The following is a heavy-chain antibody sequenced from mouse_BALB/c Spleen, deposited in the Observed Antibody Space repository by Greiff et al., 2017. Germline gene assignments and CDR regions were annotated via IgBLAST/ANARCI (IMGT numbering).Heavy chain of an antibody. Sequence: EVQVVESGGGLVQPGGSLRLSCATTGFTFSDFYMAWVRKTPGKRLEWIAASRNKANDYTTEYSASVKGRFIVSRDTSQSILYLQMNALRAEDTAIYYCARDADGNYFYAMDCWGQGTSDTVSS. CDR3: ARDADGNYFYAMDC. D-gene: IGHD2-1*01. J-gene: IGHJ4*01. CDR1: GFTFSDFY. V-gene: IGHV7-1*02. CDR2: SRNKANDYTT.